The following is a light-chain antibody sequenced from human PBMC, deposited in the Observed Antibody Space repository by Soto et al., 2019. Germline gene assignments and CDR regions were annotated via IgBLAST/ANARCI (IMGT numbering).Light chain of an antibody. CDR1: QGVKTF. CDR2: DAS. CDR3: QQRSNWPPIT. J-gene: IGKJ5*01. Sequence: EIVFTVSPATLALSKGERATLSCRASQGVKTFLVLYQQRPGQAPRLLIHDASHRAAGIPARFSGSGFGTDFTLTISSLEPEDAEVYYCQQRSNWPPITFGQGTRLE. V-gene: IGKV3-11*01.